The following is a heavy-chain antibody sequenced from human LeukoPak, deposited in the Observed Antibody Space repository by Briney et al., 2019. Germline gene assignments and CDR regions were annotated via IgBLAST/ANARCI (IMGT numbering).Heavy chain of an antibody. CDR3: ASHYGP. D-gene: IGHD3-10*01. J-gene: IGHJ5*02. V-gene: IGHV4-39*01. CDR2: IYDSGST. Sequence: SETLSLTCTVSGGSIRSSYYYWDRLRQPPGKGLEWIGSIYDSGSTYYNPSLKSRVTISVDTSKNQFSLKINSVSAADTAVYYCASHYGPWGQGTLVTVSS. CDR1: GGSIRSSYYY.